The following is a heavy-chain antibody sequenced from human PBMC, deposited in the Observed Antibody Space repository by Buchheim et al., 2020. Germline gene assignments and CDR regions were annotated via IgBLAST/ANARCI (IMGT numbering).Heavy chain of an antibody. Sequence: QVTLRESGPALVKPTQTLTLTCTFSGFSLSTNGMSVSWIRQPPGKALEWLARIDWDDDEYYSTSLKTRLTISKDPSKNQVVLTMTNMDPVDTATYFCARQTVQNSGVDYWGRGTL. D-gene: IGHD4-17*01. V-gene: IGHV2-70*15. CDR1: GFSLSTNGMS. CDR3: ARQTVQNSGVDY. J-gene: IGHJ4*02. CDR2: IDWDDDE.